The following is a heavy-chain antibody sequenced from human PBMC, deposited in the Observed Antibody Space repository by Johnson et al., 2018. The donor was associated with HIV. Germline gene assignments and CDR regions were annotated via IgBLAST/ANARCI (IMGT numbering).Heavy chain of an antibody. D-gene: IGHD3-22*01. Sequence: EVQLLESGGGLVQPGGSLRLSCAASGFTVSSNYMSWVRQAPGKGLEWVSAISGSGGSTYYADSVKGRFTISRDNSKNTLYLQMDSLRTEDTAVYYCAKDVGNYWPDSFDVWGQGTMVTVSS. J-gene: IGHJ3*01. CDR3: AKDVGNYWPDSFDV. V-gene: IGHV3-23*01. CDR2: ISGSGGST. CDR1: GFTVSSNY.